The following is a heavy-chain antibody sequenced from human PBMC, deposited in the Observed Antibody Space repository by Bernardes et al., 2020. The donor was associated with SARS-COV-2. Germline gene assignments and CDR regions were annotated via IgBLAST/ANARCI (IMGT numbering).Heavy chain of an antibody. D-gene: IGHD6-6*01. CDR1: GYTLSKLS. CDR3: AREPIAAGPGIWFDP. V-gene: IGHV1-24*01. CDR2: FDPESRRR. J-gene: IGHJ5*02. Sequence: ASVKVSCKVSGYTLSKLSMHWVRQAPGRGLEWMGGFDPESRRRIYAQKFQGRVSMTDDTRSDITYMELSSLRSEDTALYYCAREPIAAGPGIWFDPWGQGTLVTVSS.